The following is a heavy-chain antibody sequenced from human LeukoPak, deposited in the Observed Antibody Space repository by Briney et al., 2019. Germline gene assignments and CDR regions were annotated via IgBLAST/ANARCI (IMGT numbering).Heavy chain of an antibody. Sequence: GGSLRLSCSSSGFTFSTYYMSWFRQAPGKGLGWVANIKQDGSEKFYVDSVKGRFTISRDNAKNSLYLQMNSLRAEDTAVYYCARDGRAAGAYNWFDPWGQGTLVTVSS. CDR1: GFTFSTYY. V-gene: IGHV3-7*01. D-gene: IGHD6-13*01. CDR3: ARDGRAAGAYNWFDP. CDR2: IKQDGSEK. J-gene: IGHJ5*02.